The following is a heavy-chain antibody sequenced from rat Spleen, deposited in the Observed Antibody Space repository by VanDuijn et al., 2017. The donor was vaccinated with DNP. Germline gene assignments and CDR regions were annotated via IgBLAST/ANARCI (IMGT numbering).Heavy chain of an antibody. V-gene: IGHV4-2*01. D-gene: IGHD1-11*01. CDR2: INKDSNTI. Sequence: EVKLVESGGGLVQPGRSLQLSCAASGFSFNDYWMGWVRQAPGKGLEWIGQINKDSNTINYTPSLEDKFTISRDNAQNTLFLQMNKLGSEDTAIYHCAKGPNYGGYSDYFDYWGQGVMVTVSS. J-gene: IGHJ2*01. CDR1: GFSFNDYW. CDR3: AKGPNYGGYSDYFDY.